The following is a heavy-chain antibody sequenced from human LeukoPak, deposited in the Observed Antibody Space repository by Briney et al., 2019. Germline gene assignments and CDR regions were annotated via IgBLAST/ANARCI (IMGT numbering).Heavy chain of an antibody. D-gene: IGHD3-22*01. V-gene: IGHV5-51*01. Sequence: GESLKISCKASGYSFTNVWIGWVRQMPGKGLEWLGIIYPSDSDTRYSPSFQGHVTISADKSISTAYLQWSSLKASDTAMYSCATYYYDSSDYYSPGGYWGQGTLVTVSS. CDR3: ATYYYDSSDYYSPGGY. CDR2: IYPSDSDT. CDR1: GYSFTNVW. J-gene: IGHJ4*02.